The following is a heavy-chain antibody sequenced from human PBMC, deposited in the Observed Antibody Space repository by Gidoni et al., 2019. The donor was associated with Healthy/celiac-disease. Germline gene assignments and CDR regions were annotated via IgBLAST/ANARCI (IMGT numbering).Heavy chain of an antibody. J-gene: IGHJ3*02. Sequence: QVQLVESGGGLVKPGGSLRLSCAATGFTFRDYSMSWIGQGPGKGLEWVSSISSSSSYTIYADSVKGRFTISRDNAKNSLYLQMNSLRAEDTAVYYCASLLAYCGGDCSGDAFDIWGQGTMVTVSS. D-gene: IGHD2-21*02. CDR3: ASLLAYCGGDCSGDAFDI. CDR2: ISSSSSYT. V-gene: IGHV3-11*06. CDR1: GFTFRDYS.